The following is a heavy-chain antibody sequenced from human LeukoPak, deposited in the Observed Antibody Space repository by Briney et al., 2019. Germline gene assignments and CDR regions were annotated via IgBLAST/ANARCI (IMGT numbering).Heavy chain of an antibody. D-gene: IGHD2-2*01. Sequence: PSGTLSLTCAVSGGSISSSNWWSWVRQPPGKGLEWIGEIYHSGSTNYNPSLKSRVTISVETSKNQFSLKMYSVTAADTAVYYCARDPRWLTPDCTSTSCYENYFDPWGQGTLVTVSS. CDR2: IYHSGST. J-gene: IGHJ5*02. CDR3: ARDPRWLTPDCTSTSCYENYFDP. V-gene: IGHV4-4*02. CDR1: GGSISSSNW.